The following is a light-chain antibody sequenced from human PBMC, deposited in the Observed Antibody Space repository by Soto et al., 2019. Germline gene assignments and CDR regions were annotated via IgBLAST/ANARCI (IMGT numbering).Light chain of an antibody. CDR2: EVA. J-gene: IGLJ3*02. CDR1: SSDIGATTY. CDR3: SSYAASNQYVL. Sequence: QSALTQPPSASGSPGQSVTNSCSGTSSDIGATTYVSWYQHHHGKAPKLMIYEVARRPSGVPSRFSGSRSGNSASLAVSGPQPEDDSDYYCSSYAASNQYVLFGGEPKLTVL. V-gene: IGLV2-8*01.